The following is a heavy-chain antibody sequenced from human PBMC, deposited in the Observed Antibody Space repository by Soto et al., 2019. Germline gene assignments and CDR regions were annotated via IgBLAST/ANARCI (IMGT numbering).Heavy chain of an antibody. J-gene: IGHJ5*02. V-gene: IGHV1-69*01. D-gene: IGHD3-10*01. CDR2: IVPMHGTA. Sequence: VLLVQSGSEVKKPGSSVKVSCKASGGTFSSYAISWVRQAPGQGLEWMGGIVPMHGTAKYAQKFQGRVTITANEYTSTAYMELSSLRFDDTAVYYCAREFQSVGFGSYLFDPWGQGTLVTVSS. CDR3: AREFQSVGFGSYLFDP. CDR1: GGTFSSYA.